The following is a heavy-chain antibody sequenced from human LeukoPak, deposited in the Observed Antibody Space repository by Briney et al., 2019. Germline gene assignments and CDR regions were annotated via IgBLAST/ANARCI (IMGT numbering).Heavy chain of an antibody. CDR1: GGSFSAFH. Sequence: SETLSLTCAVYGGSFSAFHWNWIRQSPAKGLEWLDEMKQSGTPRYNPSLQSRVTISVDKSKNQFSLNVRSVTAADTAVYYCASRPFLYGFRTYFDNWAQGTLVTVSS. CDR3: ASRPFLYGFRTYFDN. J-gene: IGHJ4*02. V-gene: IGHV4-34*01. D-gene: IGHD3-10*01. CDR2: MKQSGTP.